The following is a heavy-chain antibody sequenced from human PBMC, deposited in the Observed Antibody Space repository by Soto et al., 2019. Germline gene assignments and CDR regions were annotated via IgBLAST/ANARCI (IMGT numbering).Heavy chain of an antibody. CDR2: ISYDGSDK. J-gene: IGHJ6*02. Sequence: GGSLRLSCAASGFTLSGYVLHWVRQAPGKGLEWVALISYDGSDKNYGDSVKGRFTISRDNSKNTLYLQMESLRAEDTAMYYCATGTKWEHSYAMDVWGQGTTVTVSS. CDR1: GFTLSGYV. D-gene: IGHD1-26*01. CDR3: ATGTKWEHSYAMDV. V-gene: IGHV3-30-3*01.